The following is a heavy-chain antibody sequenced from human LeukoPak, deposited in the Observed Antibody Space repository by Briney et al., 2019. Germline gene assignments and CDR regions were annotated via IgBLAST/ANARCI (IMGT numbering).Heavy chain of an antibody. J-gene: IGHJ4*02. V-gene: IGHV4-59*01. CDR3: ARENTLTTVIYGGPPACDY. CDR1: GGSISNYY. D-gene: IGHD4-17*01. Sequence: PSETLSLTCSVSGGSISNYYWSWIRQPPGKGLEWIGNIYHSGSTRYDPSLKSRLTLSVDTSNNQLSLKLKSVTAADTAVYYCARENTLTTVIYGGPPACDYWGQGTLVIVSS. CDR2: IYHSGST.